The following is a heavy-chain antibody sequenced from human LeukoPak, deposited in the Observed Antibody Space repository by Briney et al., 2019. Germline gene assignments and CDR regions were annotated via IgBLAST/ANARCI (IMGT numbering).Heavy chain of an antibody. CDR3: ATISPSMVRGVIGANDYYYYYMDV. CDR2: IYYSGNT. D-gene: IGHD3-10*01. V-gene: IGHV4-39*01. J-gene: IGHJ6*03. CDR1: GVSISSSNSY. Sequence: SETLSLTCTVSGVSISSSNSYWGWIRQPPGKGLEWIGSIYYSGNTYYNASLKSQVSISIDTSKNQFSLRLTSVTAADTAVYYCATISPSMVRGVIGANDYYYYYMDVWGKGTTVTVSS.